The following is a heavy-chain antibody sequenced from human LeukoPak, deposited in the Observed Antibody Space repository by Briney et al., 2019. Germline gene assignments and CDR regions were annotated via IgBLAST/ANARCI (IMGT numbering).Heavy chain of an antibody. D-gene: IGHD6-19*01. CDR1: GFTFSSYS. CDR2: ISSSSSYI. Sequence: GGSLRLSCAASGFTFSSYSMNWVRQAPGKGLEWVSSISSSSSYIYYADSVKGRFTISRDNAKNSLYLQMNSLRAEDTAVYYCARGVGQWLVAAFDIWGQGTMVTVSS. V-gene: IGHV3-21*01. CDR3: ARGVGQWLVAAFDI. J-gene: IGHJ3*02.